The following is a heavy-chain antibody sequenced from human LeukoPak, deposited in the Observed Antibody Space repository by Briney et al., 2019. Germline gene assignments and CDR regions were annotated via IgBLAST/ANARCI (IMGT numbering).Heavy chain of an antibody. J-gene: IGHJ6*03. V-gene: IGHV1-69*05. Sequence: ASVKVSCKASGGTFSSYAISWVRQAPGQGLEWMGRISPIFGTANYAQKFQGRVTITTDESTSTAYMELSSLRSEDTAVYYCARDHLNWNRQTYYYYYMDVWGKGTTVTVSS. CDR2: ISPIFGTA. CDR1: GGTFSSYA. D-gene: IGHD1-20*01. CDR3: ARDHLNWNRQTYYYYYMDV.